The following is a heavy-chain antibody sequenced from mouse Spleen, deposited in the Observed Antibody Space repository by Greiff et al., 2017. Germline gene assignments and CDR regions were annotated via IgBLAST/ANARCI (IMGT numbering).Heavy chain of an antibody. CDR3: ARKGNRYYFDY. J-gene: IGHJ2*01. D-gene: IGHD2-14*01. V-gene: IGHV5-9-1*01. Sequence: EVKLVESGGGLVKPGGSLKLSCAASGFTFSSYAMSWVRQTPEKRLEWVATISSGGSYTYYPDSVKGRFTISRDNAKNTLYLQMSSLRSEDTAMYYCARKGNRYYFDYWGQGTTLTVSS. CDR1: GFTFSSYA. CDR2: ISSGGSYT.